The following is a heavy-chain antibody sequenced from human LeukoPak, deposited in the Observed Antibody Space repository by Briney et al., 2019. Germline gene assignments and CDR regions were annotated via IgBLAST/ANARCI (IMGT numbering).Heavy chain of an antibody. CDR2: ISYHGSNK. D-gene: IGHD1-26*01. J-gene: IGHJ4*02. Sequence: GGSLRLSCAASGITFSTYAIHWVRQAPGKGLEWVAVISYHGSNKYYADSVKGRFTISRDNSKNTLYLQMNSLRAEDTAVYYCAKDMDSGPFDYWGQGTLVTVSS. V-gene: IGHV3-30-3*01. CDR3: AKDMDSGPFDY. CDR1: GITFSTYA.